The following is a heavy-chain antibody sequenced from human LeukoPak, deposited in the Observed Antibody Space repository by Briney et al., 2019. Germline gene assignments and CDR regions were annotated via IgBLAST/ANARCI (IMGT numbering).Heavy chain of an antibody. CDR1: GFTFSNAW. V-gene: IGHV3-15*01. CDR2: IKSKTDGGTT. J-gene: IGHJ6*04. CDR3: TTSDYYYYYGMDV. Sequence: GGSLRLSCAASGFTFSNAWMSWVRQAPGKGLEWVGRIKSKTDGGTTDYAAPVKGRFTISRDDSKNTLYLQVNSLKTEDTAVYYCTTSDYYYYYGMDVWGKGTTVTVSS.